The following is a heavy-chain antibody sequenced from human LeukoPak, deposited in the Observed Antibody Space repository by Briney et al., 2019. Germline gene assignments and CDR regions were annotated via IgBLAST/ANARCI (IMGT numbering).Heavy chain of an antibody. CDR3: AREFGHNRWYFDY. V-gene: IGHV3-21*01. CDR1: GFTFSSYS. CDR2: ISNDGKYI. Sequence: GGSLRLSCAASGFTFSSYSMNWVRQASGKGLEWVSSISNDGKYIYYADSVKGRFTISRDNAKSSLYLQMNSRRAEDTAVYYCAREFGHNRWYFDYWGQGALVTVSS. J-gene: IGHJ4*02. D-gene: IGHD5-24*01.